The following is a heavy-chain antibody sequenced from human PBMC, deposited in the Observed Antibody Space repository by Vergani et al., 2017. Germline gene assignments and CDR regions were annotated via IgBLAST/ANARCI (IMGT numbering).Heavy chain of an antibody. CDR2: ISSSGSTI. V-gene: IGHV3-21*05. Sequence: EVQLVESGGGLVKPGGSLRLSCAASGFTFSSYSMNWVRQAPGKGLEWVSYISSSGSTIYYADSVKGRFTISRDNAKNSLYLQMNSLRAEDTAVYYCARESVVPAATGYYYMDVWGKGTTVTVSS. CDR3: ARESVVPAATGYYYMDV. J-gene: IGHJ6*03. D-gene: IGHD2-2*01. CDR1: GFTFSSYS.